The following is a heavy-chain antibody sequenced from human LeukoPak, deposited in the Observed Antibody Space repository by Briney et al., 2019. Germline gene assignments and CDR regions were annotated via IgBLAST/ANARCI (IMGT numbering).Heavy chain of an antibody. D-gene: IGHD6-19*01. CDR1: GFTFSSYE. J-gene: IGHJ4*02. CDR2: IYYSGST. CDR3: ARASGWTRSGFDY. V-gene: IGHV4-59*01. Sequence: GSLRLSCAASGFTFSSYEMNWVRQPPGKGLEWIGYIYYSGSTNYNPSLKSRVTISVDTSKNQFSLKLSSVTAADTAVYYCARASGWTRSGFDYWGQGTLVTVSS.